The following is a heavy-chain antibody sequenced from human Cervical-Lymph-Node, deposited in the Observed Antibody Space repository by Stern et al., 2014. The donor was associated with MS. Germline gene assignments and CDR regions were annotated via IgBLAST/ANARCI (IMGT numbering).Heavy chain of an antibody. D-gene: IGHD2-15*01. CDR3: ARGLRGSENAFDI. CDR2: IRAYNCTT. J-gene: IGHJ3*02. Sequence: VQLVESGAEVKKPGASVQVSCKASGYTFSSYGISWVRQAPGQGLEWMGCIRAYNCTTYDTQKLQGRVTMSTDTSTRAAYMELSSLRSDDTAVYCCARGLRGSENAFDIWGQGTMVTVSS. V-gene: IGHV1-18*01. CDR1: GYTFSSYG.